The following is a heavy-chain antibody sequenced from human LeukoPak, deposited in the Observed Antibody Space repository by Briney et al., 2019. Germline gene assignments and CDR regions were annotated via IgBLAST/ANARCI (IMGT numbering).Heavy chain of an antibody. J-gene: IGHJ6*04. CDR2: ISSSGSTI. CDR3: AELGITMIGGV. D-gene: IGHD3-10*02. CDR1: GFTFSSYS. V-gene: IGHV3-48*04. Sequence: GGSLRLSCAASGFTFSSYSMDWVRQAPGKGLEWVSSISSSGSTIYYADSVKGRFTISRDNAKNSLYLQMNSLRAEDTAVYYCAELGITMIGGVWGKGTTVTISS.